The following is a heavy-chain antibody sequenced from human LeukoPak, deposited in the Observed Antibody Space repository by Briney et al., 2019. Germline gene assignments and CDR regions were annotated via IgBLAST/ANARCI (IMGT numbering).Heavy chain of an antibody. V-gene: IGHV3-21*01. Sequence: GGSLRLSCAASGFTFSSYSMNWVRQAPGKGLEWVSSISSSSSYIYYADSVKGRFTISRDNAKNSLYLQMNSLRAEDTAVYYCARDVGGDHPIPDYWGQGTLVTVSS. D-gene: IGHD4-17*01. CDR3: ARDVGGDHPIPDY. J-gene: IGHJ4*02. CDR2: ISSSSSYI. CDR1: GFTFSSYS.